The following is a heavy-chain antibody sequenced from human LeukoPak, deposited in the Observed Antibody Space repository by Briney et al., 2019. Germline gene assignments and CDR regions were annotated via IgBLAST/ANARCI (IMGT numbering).Heavy chain of an antibody. CDR3: ARARREWPIDA. Sequence: SETLSLTCTVSGGSLSSSSYYWGWIRQPPGKGLEWIGSIYYSGSTYYNPSLKRRVTISVDTSKNQSSLKLSSVTAADTAVYYCARARREWPIDAGGQGTLVTVSS. CDR1: GGSLSSSSYY. D-gene: IGHD3-3*01. CDR2: IYYSGST. J-gene: IGHJ4*02. V-gene: IGHV4-39*01.